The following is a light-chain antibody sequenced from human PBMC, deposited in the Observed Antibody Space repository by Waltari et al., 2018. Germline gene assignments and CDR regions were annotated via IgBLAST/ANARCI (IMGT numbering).Light chain of an antibody. CDR1: QSISSY. CDR2: ASS. J-gene: IGKJ3*01. V-gene: IGKV1-39*01. CDR3: QQSYSTPPFT. Sequence: DIQMTQSPSSLSASVGDRVTITCRASQSISSYLNWFQQKPGNAPNLLIYASSSLQSGVPSRFSGSGSETDFTLTISSLQPEDCATYYCQQSYSTPPFTFGPGTKVDIK.